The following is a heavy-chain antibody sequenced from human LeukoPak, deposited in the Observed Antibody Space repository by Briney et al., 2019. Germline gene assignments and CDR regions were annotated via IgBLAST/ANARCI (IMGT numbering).Heavy chain of an antibody. V-gene: IGHV1-69*02. D-gene: IGHD5-24*01. CDR3: ARVPQLEMATYYYGMDV. Sequence: ASLKVSCKASVGTFSSYTISCVRQAPGQRLEWMGRIIAILGIANYAQKFQGRVTITADKSTSTAYMELGSLKSEDTAVYYCARVPQLEMATYYYGMDVWGQGTTVTVSS. J-gene: IGHJ6*02. CDR2: IIAILGIA. CDR1: VGTFSSYT.